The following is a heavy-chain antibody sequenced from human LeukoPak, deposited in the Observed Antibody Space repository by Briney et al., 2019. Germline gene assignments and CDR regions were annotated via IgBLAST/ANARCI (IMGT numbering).Heavy chain of an antibody. J-gene: IGHJ4*02. CDR2: ISGSGGST. CDR3: AKGVDTAMVDY. CDR1: AFTFSSYA. V-gene: IGHV3-23*01. Sequence: GGSLRLSCAASAFTFSSYAMSWVRQAPGKGMEWVSAISGSGGSTYYADSVKGRFIISRDNSKNTLYLQMNSLRAEDTAVYYCAKGVDTAMVDYWGQGTLVTVSS. D-gene: IGHD5-18*01.